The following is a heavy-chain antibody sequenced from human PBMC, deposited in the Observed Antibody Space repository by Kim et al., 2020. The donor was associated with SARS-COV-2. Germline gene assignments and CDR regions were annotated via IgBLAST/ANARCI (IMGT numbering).Heavy chain of an antibody. V-gene: IGHV1-46*01. Sequence: ASVKVSCKASGYIFTDYYIQWLRQAPGQGLEWMGMINPSGGSTIYAQNFQDRVTMTRDTSTSTVFMELSNLRYEDTAFYYCARALKPQIPAYWGQGTLVTVSS. CDR3: ARALKPQIPAY. J-gene: IGHJ4*02. CDR2: INPSGGST. CDR1: GYIFTDYY.